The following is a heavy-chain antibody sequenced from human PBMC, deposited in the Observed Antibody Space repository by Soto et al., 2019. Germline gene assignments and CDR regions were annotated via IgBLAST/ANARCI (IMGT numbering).Heavy chain of an antibody. J-gene: IGHJ3*02. CDR1: GFTFSNYA. V-gene: IGHV3-30-3*01. D-gene: IGHD2-8*01. CDR2: ISHDGVNR. Sequence: QVQVVESGGGVVQPGRSLRLSCAASGFTFSNYAMHWVRQAPGKGLEWVAVISHDGVNRYYADSVKGRYTISRKNSRNMLSLEMNSLRLEDTAVYYCARGLKFSHKDALDIWRQGTAVTVSS. CDR3: ARGLKFSHKDALDI.